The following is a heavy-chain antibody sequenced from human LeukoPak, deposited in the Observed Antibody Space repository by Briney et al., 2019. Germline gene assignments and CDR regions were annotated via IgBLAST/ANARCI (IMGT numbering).Heavy chain of an antibody. J-gene: IGHJ4*02. CDR3: ARVGSSGWYNYFDY. Sequence: SETLSLTCTVSGGSISSYYWSWIRQPAGKGLEWIGYIYYSGGTNYNPSLKSRVTISVDTSKNQFSLKLSSVTAADTAVYYCARVGSSGWYNYFDYWGQGTLVTVSS. CDR2: IYYSGGT. V-gene: IGHV4-59*01. CDR1: GGSISSYY. D-gene: IGHD6-19*01.